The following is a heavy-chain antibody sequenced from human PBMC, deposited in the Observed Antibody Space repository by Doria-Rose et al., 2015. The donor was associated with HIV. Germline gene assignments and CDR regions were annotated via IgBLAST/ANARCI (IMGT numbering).Heavy chain of an antibody. D-gene: IGHD3-16*01. CDR1: GFTINSYW. CDR2: INQDGSEK. Sequence: VQLVQSGGGLVQPGGSLRLSCAASGFTINSYWMTWVRQAPGKGLEWVANINQDGSEKYYVDSVKGRFTISRDNAKNSLYLQMNSLRADDTAVYYCARVWARVMDVWGQGTTLTVSS. J-gene: IGHJ6*02. CDR3: ARVWARVMDV. V-gene: IGHV3-7*01.